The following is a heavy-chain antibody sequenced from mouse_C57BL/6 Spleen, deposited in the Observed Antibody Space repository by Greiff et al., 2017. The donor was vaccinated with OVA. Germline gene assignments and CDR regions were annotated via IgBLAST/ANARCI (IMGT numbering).Heavy chain of an antibody. J-gene: IGHJ1*03. CDR2: ISYDGSN. CDR3: ASGGRLRPHWYFDV. D-gene: IGHD1-2*01. CDR1: GYSITSGYY. V-gene: IGHV3-6*01. Sequence: EVKVEESGPGLVKPSQSLSLTCSVTGYSITSGYYWNWIRQFPGNKLEWMGYISYDGSNNYNPSLKNRISITRDTSKNQFFLMLNSVTTEDTATYYCASGGRLRPHWYFDVWGTGTTVTVSS.